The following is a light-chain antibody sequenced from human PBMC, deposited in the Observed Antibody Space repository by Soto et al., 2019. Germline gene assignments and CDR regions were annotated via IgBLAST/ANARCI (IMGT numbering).Light chain of an antibody. CDR1: QSVSSSY. CDR2: GAS. Sequence: EVVFAQSPSTLSLSPGGRASLSSRASQSVSSSYLAWYQQKPGQAPRLLIYGASSRATGIPDRFSGSGSGTDFTLTISRLEPEDFAVYYCQQYGSSPPITFGQGTRLEIK. V-gene: IGKV3-20*01. CDR3: QQYGSSPPIT. J-gene: IGKJ5*01.